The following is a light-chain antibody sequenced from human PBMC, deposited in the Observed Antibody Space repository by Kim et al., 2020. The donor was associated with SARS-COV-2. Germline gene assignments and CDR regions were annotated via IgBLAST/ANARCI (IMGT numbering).Light chain of an antibody. CDR2: AAS. Sequence: ASEGYRVAITCRASQGISNNLAWYQQKPGKVPKLLIYAASTLQSGVPSRFSGSGAGTDFTLTISSLQPEDVATYYCQKYNSAPLTFGGGTKVDIK. CDR1: QGISNN. V-gene: IGKV1-27*01. J-gene: IGKJ4*01. CDR3: QKYNSAPLT.